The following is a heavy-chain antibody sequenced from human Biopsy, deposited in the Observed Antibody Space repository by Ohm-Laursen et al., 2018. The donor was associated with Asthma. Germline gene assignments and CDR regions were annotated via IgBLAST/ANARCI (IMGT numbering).Heavy chain of an antibody. Sequence: SLRLSCSASGFSFNSYGMHWVRQAPGKGLEWVAVMSFDGRQTYYADSVKGRFTISRDNSKNTLYLQMNSLRAEDTAVYYCARDGGLTSYPGTFHIWGQGTMVTVSS. V-gene: IGHV3-30*03. D-gene: IGHD1-1*01. CDR3: ARDGGLTSYPGTFHI. CDR1: GFSFNSYG. J-gene: IGHJ3*02. CDR2: MSFDGRQT.